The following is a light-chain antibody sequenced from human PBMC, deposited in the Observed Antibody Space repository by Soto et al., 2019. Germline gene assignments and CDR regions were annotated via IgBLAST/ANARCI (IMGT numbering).Light chain of an antibody. J-gene: IGKJ2*01. Sequence: EIVLTQSPGTLSLSPGERATLSCRASQSVSSSNLAWYQQKPGQAPRLLIYGASSRATGIPDRFSGSGSGTDFTFTISRLEPEDFAVYYCQQYGSSPLYTFGQGTKLEIK. CDR1: QSVSSSN. V-gene: IGKV3-20*01. CDR3: QQYGSSPLYT. CDR2: GAS.